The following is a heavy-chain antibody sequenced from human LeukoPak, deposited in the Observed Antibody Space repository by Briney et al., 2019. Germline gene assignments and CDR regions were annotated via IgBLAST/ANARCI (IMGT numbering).Heavy chain of an antibody. Sequence: GGSLRLSCAASGFTFSDYYMSWIRQAPGKGLEWVSYISSSSSYTNYADSVKGRFTISRDNAKNSLYLQMNSLRAEDTAVYYCARDKYYYGSGSYLPFDYWGQGTLVTVSS. D-gene: IGHD3-10*01. CDR2: ISSSSSYT. CDR3: ARDKYYYGSGSYLPFDY. J-gene: IGHJ4*02. V-gene: IGHV3-11*06. CDR1: GFTFSDYY.